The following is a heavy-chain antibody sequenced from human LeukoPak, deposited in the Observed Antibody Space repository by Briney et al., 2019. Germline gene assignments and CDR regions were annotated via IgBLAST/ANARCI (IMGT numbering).Heavy chain of an antibody. D-gene: IGHD4-23*01. Sequence: ASVKVSCKVSGYTLTELSMHWVRQAPGKGLEWMGGFDPEDGETIYAQKFQGRVTMTEDTSTDTAYMELNSLRAEDTAVYYCARDVHDYGGNPLPSFDYWGQGTLVTVSS. CDR2: FDPEDGET. J-gene: IGHJ4*02. CDR1: GYTLTELS. V-gene: IGHV1-24*01. CDR3: ARDVHDYGGNPLPSFDY.